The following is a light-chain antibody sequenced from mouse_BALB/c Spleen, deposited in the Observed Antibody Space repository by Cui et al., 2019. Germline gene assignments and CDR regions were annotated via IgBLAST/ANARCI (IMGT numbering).Light chain of an antibody. V-gene: IGKV4-80*01. CDR1: SSVSY. CDR3: HQWSSYPWT. Sequence: QIVLTQSPAIMSASLGEEIILTCSASSSVSYMPWNQQKPGTSPKLLIYSTSNLASGVPSRFSGSGSGTFYSLTISSVEAEDAADYYCHQWSSYPWTFGGGTKLEIK. J-gene: IGKJ1*01. CDR2: STS.